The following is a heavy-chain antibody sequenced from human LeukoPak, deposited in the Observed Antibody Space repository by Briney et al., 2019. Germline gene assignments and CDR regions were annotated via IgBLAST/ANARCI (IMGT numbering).Heavy chain of an antibody. J-gene: IGHJ6*02. CDR3: ARDSYCSSTSCTPDDYYYDMDV. D-gene: IGHD2-2*01. Sequence: PTGGSLRLSCAASGFTFSSYDMHWVRQATGKGLEWVSAIGTAGDTYYPGSVKGRFTISRENAKNSLYLQMNSLRAEDTAVYYCARDSYCSSTSCTPDDYYYDMDVWGQGTTVTVSS. CDR2: IGTAGDT. V-gene: IGHV3-13*01. CDR1: GFTFSSYD.